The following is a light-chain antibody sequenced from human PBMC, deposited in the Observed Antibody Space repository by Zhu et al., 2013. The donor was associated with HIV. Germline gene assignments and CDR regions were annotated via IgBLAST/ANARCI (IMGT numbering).Light chain of an antibody. CDR2: QDS. J-gene: IGLJ2*01. CDR1: KLGDKY. CDR3: QAWDSSTVV. Sequence: SYELTQPPSVSVSPGQTASITCSGDKLGDKYACWYQQKPGQSPVLVIYQDSKRPSGIPERFSGSNSGNTATLTISGTQAMDEADYYCQAWDSSTVVFGGGDQADRP. V-gene: IGLV3-1*01.